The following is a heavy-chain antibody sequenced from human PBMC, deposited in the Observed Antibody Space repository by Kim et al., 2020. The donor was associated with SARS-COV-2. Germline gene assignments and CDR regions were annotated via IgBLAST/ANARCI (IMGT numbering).Heavy chain of an antibody. CDR3: ARAGVAASGVDF. D-gene: IGHD6-19*01. J-gene: IGHJ4*02. V-gene: IGHV1-69*01. CDR2: A. Sequence: ANYAQKFKGRVTITADESTVTAYMEMSSLRPEDTALYYCARAGVAASGVDFWGQGTVVTVSS.